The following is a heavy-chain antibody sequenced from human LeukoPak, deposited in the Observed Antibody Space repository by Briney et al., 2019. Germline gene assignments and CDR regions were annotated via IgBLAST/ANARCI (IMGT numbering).Heavy chain of an antibody. V-gene: IGHV1-69*01. J-gene: IGHJ4*02. Sequence: SVKVSCKASGGTFSSYAISWVRQAPGQGLEWMGGIIPIFGTANYAQKSQGRVTITADESTSTAYMELSSLRSEDTAVYYCARVPYCDFWSGYSPPDYWGQGTLVTVSS. CDR3: ARVPYCDFWSGYSPPDY. D-gene: IGHD3-3*01. CDR2: IIPIFGTA. CDR1: GGTFSSYA.